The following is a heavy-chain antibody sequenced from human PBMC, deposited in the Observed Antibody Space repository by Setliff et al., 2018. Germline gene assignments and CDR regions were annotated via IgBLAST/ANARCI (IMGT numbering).Heavy chain of an antibody. CDR1: GDSIDTDIW. CDR2: IYLGGSP. D-gene: IGHD2-8*02. J-gene: IGHJ4*02. V-gene: IGHV4-4*02. Sequence: SETLSLTCTVSGDSIDTDIWWSWVRQSPGKGLEWIGEIYLGGSPTYNPSLKSRLTMLVDKSKNQFSLKLSSVTAADTAVYYCTVYNTGSSKDHYWGQGTPVTVSS. CDR3: TVYNTGSSKDHY.